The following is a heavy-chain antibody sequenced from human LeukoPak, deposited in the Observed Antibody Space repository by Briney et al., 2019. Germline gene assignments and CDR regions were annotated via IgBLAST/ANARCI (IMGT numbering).Heavy chain of an antibody. CDR2: IYYSGST. J-gene: IGHJ4*02. Sequence: SETLSLTCTVSGGSMSPYHWGWIRQPPGKGLERTGYIYYSGSTNYNPSLKSRVTISVDTSKNQFSLKLSSVTAADTAIYYCARAVSGRFDYWGQGTLVTVSS. CDR1: GGSMSPYH. V-gene: IGHV4-59*12. D-gene: IGHD6-19*01. CDR3: ARAVSGRFDY.